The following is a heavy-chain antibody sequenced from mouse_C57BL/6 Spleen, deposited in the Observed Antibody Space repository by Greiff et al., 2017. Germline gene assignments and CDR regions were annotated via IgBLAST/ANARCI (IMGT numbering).Heavy chain of an antibody. CDR3: TTIYYGSSYLFAY. CDR1: GFNIKDDY. Sequence: VQLQQSGAELVRPGASVKLSCTASGFNIKDDYMHWVKQRPEQGLEWIGWIDPENGATEYASKFQGKATITADTSSNTAYLQLSSLTSEDTAVYYCTTIYYGSSYLFAYWGQGTLVTVSA. CDR2: IDPENGAT. V-gene: IGHV14-4*01. D-gene: IGHD1-1*01. J-gene: IGHJ3*01.